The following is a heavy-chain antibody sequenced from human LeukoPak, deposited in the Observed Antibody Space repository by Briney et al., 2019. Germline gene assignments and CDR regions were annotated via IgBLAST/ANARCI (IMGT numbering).Heavy chain of an antibody. CDR3: ASLVRQFTGAFDI. J-gene: IGHJ3*02. CDR1: GFSFSDYY. Sequence: KPGGSLRLSCAASGFSFSDYYMTWIRQAPGKGLEWLTYISTSSSDTRYADSVKGRFTISRDDAKKPLYLQMDSLRAEDTALYYCASLVRQFTGAFDIWGQGTMVTVSS. D-gene: IGHD3-10*01. V-gene: IGHV3-11*03. CDR2: ISTSSSDT.